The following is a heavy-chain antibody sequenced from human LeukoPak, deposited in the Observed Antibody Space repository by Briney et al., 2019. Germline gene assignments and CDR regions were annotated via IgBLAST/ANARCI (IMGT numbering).Heavy chain of an antibody. Sequence: ASVKVSCKVSGYTLTELSMHWVRQAPGKGLEWMGGFDPEDGETIYAQKFQGRVTMTEDTSTDTAYMELSSLRSEDTAVYYCAMGNGDTDYVWGSYPVGGYWGQGTLVTVSS. D-gene: IGHD3-16*02. CDR2: FDPEDGET. V-gene: IGHV1-24*01. J-gene: IGHJ4*02. CDR1: GYTLTELS. CDR3: AMGNGDTDYVWGSYPVGGY.